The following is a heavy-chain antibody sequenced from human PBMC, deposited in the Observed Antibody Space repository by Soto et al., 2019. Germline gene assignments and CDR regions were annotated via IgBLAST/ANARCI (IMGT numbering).Heavy chain of an antibody. V-gene: IGHV1-46*01. D-gene: IGHD3-22*01. CDR1: GYTFTSYY. Sequence: GASVKVSCKASGYTFTSYYMHWVRQAPGQGLEWMGIINPSGGSTSYAQKFQGRVTMTRDTAKNQFSLSLSSVTAADTAVYYCTGAYYDIDGYILDPWGQGTSVTVSS. CDR3: TGAYYDIDGYILDP. CDR2: INPSGGST. J-gene: IGHJ5*02.